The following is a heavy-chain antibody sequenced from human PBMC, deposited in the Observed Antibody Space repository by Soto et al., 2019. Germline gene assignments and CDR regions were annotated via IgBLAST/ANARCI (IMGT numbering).Heavy chain of an antibody. D-gene: IGHD3-22*01. J-gene: IGHJ4*02. CDR1: GGTFSSYA. Sequence: SVKVSCKASGGTFSSYAISWVRQAPGQGLEWMGGIIPIFGTANYAQKFQGRVTITADESTSTAYMELSSLRSEDTAVYYCARGDRYYDSSGYYWPIFDYWGQGTLVTVSS. CDR2: IIPIFGTA. V-gene: IGHV1-69*13. CDR3: ARGDRYYDSSGYYWPIFDY.